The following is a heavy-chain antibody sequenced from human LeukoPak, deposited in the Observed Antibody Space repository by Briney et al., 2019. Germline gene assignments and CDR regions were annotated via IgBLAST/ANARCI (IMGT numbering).Heavy chain of an antibody. D-gene: IGHD2-15*01. CDR1: GCTFTGYY. CDR3: ARKSMGYCSGGSCYSDAFAI. CDR2: INPNSGGT. J-gene: IGHJ3*02. V-gene: IGHV1-2*06. Sequence: ASVKVSCKASGCTFTGYYMHWVRQAPGQGLEWMGRINPNSGGTNYAQKFQGRVTMTRDTSISTSYMEVSRLRSDDSAVYYCARKSMGYCSGGSCYSDAFAIWGQGTMVTVSS.